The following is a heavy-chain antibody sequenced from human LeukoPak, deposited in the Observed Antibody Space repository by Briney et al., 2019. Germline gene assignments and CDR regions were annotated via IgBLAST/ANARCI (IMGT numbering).Heavy chain of an antibody. J-gene: IGHJ5*02. V-gene: IGHV1-2*06. CDR1: GYTFTGYY. CDR3: ARPHTVLYNWFDP. CDR2: INPNSGGT. Sequence: GASVKVSCKASGYTFTGYYMHWVRQAPGQGLEWMGRINPNSGGTNYVQKFQGRVTMTRDTSISTAYMELSRLRSDDTAVYYCARPHTVLYNWFDPWGQGTLVTVSS. D-gene: IGHD4-11*01.